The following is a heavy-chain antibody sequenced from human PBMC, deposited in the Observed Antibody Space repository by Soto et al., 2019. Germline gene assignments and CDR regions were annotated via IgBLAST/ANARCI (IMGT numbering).Heavy chain of an antibody. CDR2: ILVGGST. V-gene: IGHV3-23*01. CDR1: GFTCSSYD. J-gene: IGHJ3*02. D-gene: IGHD2-8*02. Sequence: GGSLRLSCAASGFTCSSYDMSWVRQAPGKGLEWVSTILVGGSTHYPDSVKGRFTISRDNSKNTVFLQMNSLRPGDTAVYYCAKATATGGGAFDICGQGTVVTVSS. CDR3: AKATATGGGAFDI.